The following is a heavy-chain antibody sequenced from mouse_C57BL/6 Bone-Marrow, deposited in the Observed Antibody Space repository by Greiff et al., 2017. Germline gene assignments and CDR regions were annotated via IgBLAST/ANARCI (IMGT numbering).Heavy chain of an antibody. CDR1: GYAFTNYL. V-gene: IGHV1-54*01. CDR3: ARELDYGSSYAWFAY. Sequence: VQLQQSGAELVRPGTSVKVSCKASGYAFTNYLIEWVKQRPGQGLEWIGVINPGSGGTNYNEKFKGKATLTADKSSSTAYMQLSSLTSEDSAVYFCARELDYGSSYAWFAYWAQGTLVTVSA. J-gene: IGHJ3*01. CDR2: INPGSGGT. D-gene: IGHD1-1*01.